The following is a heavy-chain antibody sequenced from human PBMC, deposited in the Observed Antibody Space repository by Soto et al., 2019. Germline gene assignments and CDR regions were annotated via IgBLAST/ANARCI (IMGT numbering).Heavy chain of an antibody. D-gene: IGHD6-13*01. CDR2: SYYSGST. CDR1: GGSVNTYY. V-gene: IGHV4-39*01. CDR3: ARRRGVGGSWFFDY. Sequence: QLQLQESGPGLVKPSETLSLTCTVSGGSVNTYYWGWIRQPPGKGLEWIASSYYSGSTYYNPSLKTRVIISVDTSKNQFSLKRNSVTAADTAVYYGARRRGVGGSWFFDYWGQGTLVTVSS. J-gene: IGHJ4*02.